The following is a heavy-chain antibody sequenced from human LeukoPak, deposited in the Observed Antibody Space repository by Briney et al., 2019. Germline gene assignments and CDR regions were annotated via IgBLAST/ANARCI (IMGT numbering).Heavy chain of an antibody. J-gene: IGHJ4*02. Sequence: SETLSLTCTVSGGSISSSSYYWGWIRQPPGKGLEWIGSIYYSGSTYYNPSLKSRVTISVDTSKNQFSLKLSSATAADTAVYYCARYGGWYNVKDWGQGTLVTVSS. CDR1: GGSISSSSYY. V-gene: IGHV4-39*01. D-gene: IGHD6-19*01. CDR2: IYYSGST. CDR3: ARYGGWYNVKD.